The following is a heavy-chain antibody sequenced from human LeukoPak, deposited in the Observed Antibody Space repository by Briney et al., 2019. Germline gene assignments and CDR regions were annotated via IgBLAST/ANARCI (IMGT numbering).Heavy chain of an antibody. V-gene: IGHV3-21*01. D-gene: IGHD3-22*01. Sequence: GGSLRLSCAASGSTFSSYSMNWVRQAPGKGLEWVSSISSSSSYIYYADSVKGRFTISRDNAKNSLYLQMNSLRAEDTAVYYCATEVSPRAFDYWGQGTLVTVSS. J-gene: IGHJ4*02. CDR3: ATEVSPRAFDY. CDR1: GSTFSSYS. CDR2: ISSSSSYI.